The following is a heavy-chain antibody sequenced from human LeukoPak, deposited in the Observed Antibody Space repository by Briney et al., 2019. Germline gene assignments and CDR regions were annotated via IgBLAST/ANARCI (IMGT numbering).Heavy chain of an antibody. CDR3: ASGATDY. Sequence: ASVKVSCKASGFTVSSNYMSWVRQAPGKGLEWVSVIYSGGSTYYADSVKGRFTISRDNSKNTLYLQMNSLRAEDTAVYYCASGATDYWGQGTLVTVSS. V-gene: IGHV3-53*01. D-gene: IGHD1-26*01. J-gene: IGHJ4*02. CDR1: GFTVSSNY. CDR2: IYSGGST.